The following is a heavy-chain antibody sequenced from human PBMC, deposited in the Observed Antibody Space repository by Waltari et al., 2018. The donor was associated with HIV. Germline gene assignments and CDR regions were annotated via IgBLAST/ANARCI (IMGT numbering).Heavy chain of an antibody. CDR1: GINFSMYV. V-gene: IGHV3-23*04. CDR2: ISGNGGSR. J-gene: IGHJ4*02. Sequence: EVQLVESGGGLVQPGESLRLSCPAFGINFSMYVMTWVRQAPGKGLQWVAGISGNGGSRYYTDSVKGRFTISRVNSKKTLYLQMDSLRAEDTAVYYCAKVPVLPTGREDYWGQGTLVTVSS. CDR3: AKVPVLPTGREDY. D-gene: IGHD2-2*01.